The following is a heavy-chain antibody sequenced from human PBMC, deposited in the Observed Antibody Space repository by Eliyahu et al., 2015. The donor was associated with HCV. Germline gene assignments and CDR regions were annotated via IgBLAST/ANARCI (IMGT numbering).Heavy chain of an antibody. D-gene: IGHD6-19*01. CDR1: GXXXSIYY. CDR3: ARVGHSGWSSGWYYFQH. V-gene: IGHV4-59*01. CDR2: IYYSGST. Sequence: QVQLQESGPGLVKPSETLSLXCTVSGXXXSIYYWXWXRQPPGKGXEWIGYIYYSGSTNYNPXXKSRVTISVDTSKNQFSLKLSSVTAADTAVYYCARVGHSGWSSGWYYFQHWGQGTLVTVSS. J-gene: IGHJ1*01.